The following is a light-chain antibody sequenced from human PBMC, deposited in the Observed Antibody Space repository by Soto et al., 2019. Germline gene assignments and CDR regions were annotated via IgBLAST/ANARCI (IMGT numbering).Light chain of an antibody. CDR3: QQSFASPFT. CDR1: QNISRF. CDR2: TAS. Sequence: DIQMTQAPSSLSASIGDRVTISCRASQNISRFLSWYQQKPWKAPNLLIYTASSLQGGVPSRFSASGSGTDFTLTISSLQPEDFAAYSCQQSFASPFTFGPGTRIDIK. V-gene: IGKV1-39*01. J-gene: IGKJ3*01.